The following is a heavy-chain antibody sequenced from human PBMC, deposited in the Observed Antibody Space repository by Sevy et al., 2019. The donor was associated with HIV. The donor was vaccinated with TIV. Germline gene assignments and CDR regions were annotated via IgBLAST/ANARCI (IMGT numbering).Heavy chain of an antibody. J-gene: IGHJ4*02. CDR2: IYTSGST. CDR3: ARDTYDFWSGYFDY. Sequence: SETLSLTCTVSGGSISSGSYYWSWIRQPAGKGLEWIGRIYTSGSTNYNPSLKSRVTMSVDTSKNQFSLKLSSVTAADTAVYYCARDTYDFWSGYFDYWGQGTLVTVSS. V-gene: IGHV4-61*02. D-gene: IGHD3-3*01. CDR1: GGSISSGSYY.